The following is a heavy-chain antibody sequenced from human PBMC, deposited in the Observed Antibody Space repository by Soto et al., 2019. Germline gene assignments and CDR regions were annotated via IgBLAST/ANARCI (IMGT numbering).Heavy chain of an antibody. V-gene: IGHV4-39*01. J-gene: IGHJ4*02. D-gene: IGHD3-10*01. CDR2: IYYSGTT. Sequence: QLQLQESGPGLVKPSETLSLTCTVSGGSISSSSYYWGWIRQPPGKGLEWIGTIYYSGTTYYNPSLKSRVTISVDTSRNQFSLKLTSMTAADTAVYYGARSMDKTRGFSGVDYWGQGTLVTVSS. CDR3: ARSMDKTRGFSGVDY. CDR1: GGSISSSSYY.